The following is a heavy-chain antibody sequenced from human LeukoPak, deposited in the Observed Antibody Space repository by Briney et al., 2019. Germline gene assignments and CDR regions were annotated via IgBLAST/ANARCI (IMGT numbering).Heavy chain of an antibody. D-gene: IGHD3-10*01. J-gene: IGHJ3*02. CDR1: GGSISSGGYY. Sequence: PSETLSLTCTVSGGSISSGGYYWSWIRQHPGKGLEWIGYIYYSGSTYYNPSLKSRVTISVDTSKNQFSLKLSSVTAADTAVYYCARGSMGSYYNANDAFDIWGQGTMVTVSS. CDR2: IYYSGST. V-gene: IGHV4-31*03. CDR3: ARGSMGSYYNANDAFDI.